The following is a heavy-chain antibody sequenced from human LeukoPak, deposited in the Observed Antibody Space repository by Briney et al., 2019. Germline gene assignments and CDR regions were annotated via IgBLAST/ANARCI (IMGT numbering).Heavy chain of an antibody. CDR3: AKRSPSRIVFFDY. V-gene: IGHV3-23*01. Sequence: PGGSLRLSCAASGFTFSSYAMSWVRQAPGKGLEWVSAVSPDGGTTYYADSVKGRFTISRDNSKNTLYLQMNSLRAEDTAVYYCAKRSPSRIVFFDYWGQGTLVTVPS. CDR1: GFTFSSYA. D-gene: IGHD2-15*01. J-gene: IGHJ4*02. CDR2: VSPDGGTT.